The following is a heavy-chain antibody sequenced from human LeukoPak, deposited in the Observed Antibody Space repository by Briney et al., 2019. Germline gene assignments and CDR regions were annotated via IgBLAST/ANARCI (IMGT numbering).Heavy chain of an antibody. D-gene: IGHD3-10*01. J-gene: IGHJ3*02. CDR2: VSGYNGKT. V-gene: IGHV1-18*01. Sequence: ASVKVSCKTSGYTFTEYGISWMRQAPGQGLEWLGWVSGYNGKTNYAEKFQGRVTMTTDASTSTVHMELRTLRSDDTAVYYCARTMGVHAFNIWGQGTMVTVSS. CDR1: GYTFTEYG. CDR3: ARTMGVHAFNI.